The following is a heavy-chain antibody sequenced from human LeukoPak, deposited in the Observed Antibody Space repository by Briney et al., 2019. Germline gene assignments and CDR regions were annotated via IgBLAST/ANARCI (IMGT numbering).Heavy chain of an antibody. CDR3: ARDAEEALRFFDY. J-gene: IGHJ4*02. V-gene: IGHV1-69*13. CDR1: GYTFTSYG. Sequence: SVKVSCKASGYTFTSYGISWVRQAPGQGLEWMGGIIPIFGTANYAQKFQGRVTITADESTSTAYMELSSLRSDDTAVYYCARDAEEALRFFDYWGQGTLVTVSS. CDR2: IIPIFGTA.